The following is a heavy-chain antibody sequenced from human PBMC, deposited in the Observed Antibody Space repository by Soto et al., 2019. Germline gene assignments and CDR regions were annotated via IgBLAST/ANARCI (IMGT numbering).Heavy chain of an antibody. CDR3: ARPGTMAAAGNDAFDI. D-gene: IGHD6-13*01. V-gene: IGHV3-48*01. CDR2: ISSSSSTI. Sequence: PGGSLRLSCAASGFTFNTYSMNWVRQAPGKGLEWVSYISSSSSTIYYADSVKGRFTISRDNAKNSLYLQMNSLRAEDTAVYYCARPGTMAAAGNDAFDIWGPGTMVTVSS. J-gene: IGHJ3*02. CDR1: GFTFNTYS.